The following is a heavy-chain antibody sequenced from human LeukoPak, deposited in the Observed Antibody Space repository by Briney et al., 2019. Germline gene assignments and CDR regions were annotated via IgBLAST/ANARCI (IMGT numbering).Heavy chain of an antibody. CDR1: GFTFSSYS. CDR2: ISSSSSYI. Sequence: GGSLRLSCAASGFTFSSYSMNWVRQAPGKGLEWVSSISSSSSYIYYADSVKGRFTISRDNAKNSLYLQMNSLRAEDTAVYYCARDSSGRSQAFDYWGQGTLVTVSS. V-gene: IGHV3-21*01. CDR3: ARDSSGRSQAFDY. J-gene: IGHJ4*02.